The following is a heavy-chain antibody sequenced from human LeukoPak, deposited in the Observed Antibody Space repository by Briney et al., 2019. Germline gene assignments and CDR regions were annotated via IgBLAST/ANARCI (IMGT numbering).Heavy chain of an antibody. D-gene: IGHD1-26*01. CDR1: GSIFSIDC. CDR3: ARAASSGSYWGEGYFDY. V-gene: IGHV3-33*01. Sequence: PGRCLTPSCAVVGSIFSIDCMDWVRQAAGRGMGWVGLVLYDVSNIYSANSVTGQLTISRDNSKNTLYLHMSRVKAEETAVYSGARAASSGSYWGEGYFDYWGQGTLVTVSS. CDR2: VLYDVSNI. J-gene: IGHJ4*02.